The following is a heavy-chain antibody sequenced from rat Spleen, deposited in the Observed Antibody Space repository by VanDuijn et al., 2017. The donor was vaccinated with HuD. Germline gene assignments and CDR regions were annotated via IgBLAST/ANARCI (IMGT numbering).Heavy chain of an antibody. D-gene: IGHD1-12*02. Sequence: EVQLVESDGGLVQPGRSLKLSCAASGFTFSDYYMAWVRQAPTKGLEWVATISYDGSSTYYRDSGKGRFTISRDNAKSTLYLQMDSLRSEDTATYYCTTRIYYYDGTYYYFDYWGQGVMVTVSS. CDR1: GFTFSDYY. V-gene: IGHV5-29*01. CDR2: ISYDGSST. CDR3: TTRIYYYDGTYYYFDY. J-gene: IGHJ2*01.